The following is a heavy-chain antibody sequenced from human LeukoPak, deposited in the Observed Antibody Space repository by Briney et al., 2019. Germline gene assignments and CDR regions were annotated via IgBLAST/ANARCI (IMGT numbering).Heavy chain of an antibody. V-gene: IGHV3-49*04. CDR3: TSSYSSSWENWFDP. Sequence: GGSLRLSXTASGFTFGDYAMSWVRQPPGKGLEWVGFIRSKAYGGTTEYAASVKGRFTISRDDSKSIAYLQMNSLKTEDTAVYYCTSSYSSSWENWFDPWGQGTLVTVSS. J-gene: IGHJ5*02. CDR1: GFTFGDYA. CDR2: IRSKAYGGTT. D-gene: IGHD6-13*01.